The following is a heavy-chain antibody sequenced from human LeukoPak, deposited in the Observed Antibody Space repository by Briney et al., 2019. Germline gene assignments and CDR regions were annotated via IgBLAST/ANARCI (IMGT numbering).Heavy chain of an antibody. V-gene: IGHV6-1*01. D-gene: IGHD6-6*01. CDR3: ARVSSRAFDV. CDR1: GDSVSSYDAT. CDR2: TYYRSKWGN. Sequence: SQTLSLTCAISGDSVSSYDATWNWIRQSPSRGLEWLGRTYYRSKWGNDYAVSVKSRITINTDTSKNQFSLHLNSVTPEDTAVYYCARVSSRAFDVWGQGTMVTVSP. J-gene: IGHJ3*01.